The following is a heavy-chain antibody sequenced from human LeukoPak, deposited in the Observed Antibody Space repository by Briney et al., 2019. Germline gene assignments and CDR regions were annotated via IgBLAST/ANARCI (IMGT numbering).Heavy chain of an antibody. CDR3: ARDDYYDSSGYDY. J-gene: IGHJ4*02. Sequence: GGSLRLSCAASGFTFSSYSMNWVRQAPGKGLEWVSYISSSSSTIYYADSVKGRFTISRDNAKNSLYLQMNSLRAEDTAVYYCARDDYYDSSGYDYWGPGNPGHRLL. V-gene: IGHV3-48*04. CDR1: GFTFSSYS. D-gene: IGHD3-22*01. CDR2: ISSSSSTI.